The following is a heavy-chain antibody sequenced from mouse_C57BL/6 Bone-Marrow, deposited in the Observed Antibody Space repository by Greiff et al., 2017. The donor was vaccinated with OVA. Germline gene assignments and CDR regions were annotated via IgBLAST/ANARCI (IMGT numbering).Heavy chain of an antibody. CDR2: ISNGGGST. D-gene: IGHD2-4*01. Sequence: EVQLVESGGGLVQPGGSLKLSCAASGFTFSDYYMYWVRQTPEKRLVWVAYISNGGGSTYYPDTVKGRFSISRDNAKNTLYLQRSRLKADETAMYYCARQNYDYPGDFDVWGTGTTVTVSS. V-gene: IGHV5-12*01. J-gene: IGHJ1*03. CDR1: GFTFSDYY. CDR3: ARQNYDYPGDFDV.